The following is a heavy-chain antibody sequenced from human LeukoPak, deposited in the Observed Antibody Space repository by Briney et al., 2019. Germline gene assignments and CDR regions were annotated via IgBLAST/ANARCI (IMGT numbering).Heavy chain of an antibody. Sequence: ASVKVSCKASGYTFTSYDINWVRQATGQGLEWMGWMNPNSGNTGYAQNFQGRVSITRDTSASTAYMELSSLRSEDTAVYYCAREGSSVTTYNWFDPWGQGTLVTVSS. J-gene: IGHJ5*02. CDR1: GYTFTSYD. CDR3: AREGSSVTTYNWFDP. CDR2: MNPNSGNT. V-gene: IGHV1-8*01. D-gene: IGHD4-17*01.